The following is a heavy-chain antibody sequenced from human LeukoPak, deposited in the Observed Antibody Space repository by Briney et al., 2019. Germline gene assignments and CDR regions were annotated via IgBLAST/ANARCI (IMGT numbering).Heavy chain of an antibody. V-gene: IGHV1-24*01. D-gene: IGHD1-26*01. CDR2: FDPENDKT. Sequence: ASVKVSCKVSGYTLIELSMHWVRQAPGKGLEWMGGFDPENDKTIYSQKFQGRVTMTEDTSTDTAYMDLSSLRSEDTAVYYCAILLVGLNTFDYRGQGTLVTVSS. J-gene: IGHJ4*02. CDR1: GYTLIELS. CDR3: AILLVGLNTFDY.